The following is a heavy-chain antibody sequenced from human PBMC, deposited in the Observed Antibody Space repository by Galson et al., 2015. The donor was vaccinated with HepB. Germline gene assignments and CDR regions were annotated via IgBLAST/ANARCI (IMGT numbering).Heavy chain of an antibody. CDR1: GFTFDDYA. V-gene: IGHV3-9*01. J-gene: IGHJ6*02. D-gene: IGHD2-2*02. CDR3: AKDSGIYVVVPAAIRSAHGMDV. CDR2: ISWNSGSI. Sequence: SLRLSCAASGFTFDDYAMHWVRQAPGKGLEWVSGISWNSGSIGYADSVKGRFTISRDNAKNSLYLQMNSLRAEDTALYYCAKDSGIYVVVPAAIRSAHGMDVWGQGTTVTVSS.